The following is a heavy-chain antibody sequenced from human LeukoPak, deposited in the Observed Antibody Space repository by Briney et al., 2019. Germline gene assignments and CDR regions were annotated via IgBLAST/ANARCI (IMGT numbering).Heavy chain of an antibody. V-gene: IGHV3-23*01. Sequence: GGSLRLSCAASGFTFSSYAMSWVRQTPGKGLEWVSSISGSGGSTNYADSVTGRFTISRGNSDNTLYLQMNSLRADDTAVYYCAKDGLRFLEWYLGYFDLWGRGTLVTVSS. CDR1: GFTFSSYA. D-gene: IGHD3-3*01. CDR2: ISGSGGST. J-gene: IGHJ2*01. CDR3: AKDGLRFLEWYLGYFDL.